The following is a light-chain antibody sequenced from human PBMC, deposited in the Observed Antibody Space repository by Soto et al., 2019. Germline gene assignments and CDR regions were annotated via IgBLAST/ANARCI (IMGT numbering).Light chain of an antibody. Sequence: EIVLTQSPATLSLSPGERATLSCRASQSVSSYLAWYQQKVGQAPRLLIYDASNRATGIPARFSGRGSGTDFTLTIRSLEPEDVAVYYCQERSNWPALTFGGGTKVEIK. V-gene: IGKV3-11*01. CDR3: QERSNWPALT. CDR2: DAS. J-gene: IGKJ4*01. CDR1: QSVSSY.